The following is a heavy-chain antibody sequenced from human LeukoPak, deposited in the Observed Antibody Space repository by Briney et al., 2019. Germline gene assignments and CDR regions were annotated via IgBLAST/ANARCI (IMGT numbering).Heavy chain of an antibody. D-gene: IGHD3-3*01. J-gene: IGHJ3*02. CDR2: LNPNSGNT. CDR1: GSTSTSYD. Sequence: ASEKVSGKSSGSTSTSYDINWLRQATGQGLEWMGWLNPNSGNTGYAQKFQGTVNITRNTSIRTAYMELSSLRSEDTAVYHCASGNDLWRWAISSQGTMPTLSS. CDR3: ASGNDLWRWAI. V-gene: IGHV1-8*03.